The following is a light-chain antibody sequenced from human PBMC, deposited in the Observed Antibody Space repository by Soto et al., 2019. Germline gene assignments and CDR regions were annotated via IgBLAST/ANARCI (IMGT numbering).Light chain of an antibody. CDR1: SSDVGGYNY. J-gene: IGLJ1*01. Sequence: QSVLTQPPSASGYPGQSVTISCTGTSSDVGGYNYVSWYQQHPGKAPKLMIYEVSERPSGVPDRFSGSKSSNTASLTVSGLQAEDEADYYCSSYSGSNNFVFGTGTKLTVL. CDR3: SSYSGSNNFV. V-gene: IGLV2-8*01. CDR2: EVS.